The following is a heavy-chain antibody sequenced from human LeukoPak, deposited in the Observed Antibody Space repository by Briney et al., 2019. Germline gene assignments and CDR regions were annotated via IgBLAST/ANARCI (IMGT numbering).Heavy chain of an antibody. CDR3: ARGGTVLAYCGGDCYNMDV. CDR1: GGTFSSYA. CDR2: IIPIFGTA. D-gene: IGHD2-21*01. V-gene: IGHV1-69*01. Sequence: ASVKVSCKASGGTFSSYAISWVRQAPGQGLEWMGGIIPIFGTANYAQKFQGRVTITADESTSTAYMELSSLRSEDTAVYYCARGGTVLAYCGGDCYNMDVWAKGPRSPSP. J-gene: IGHJ6*03.